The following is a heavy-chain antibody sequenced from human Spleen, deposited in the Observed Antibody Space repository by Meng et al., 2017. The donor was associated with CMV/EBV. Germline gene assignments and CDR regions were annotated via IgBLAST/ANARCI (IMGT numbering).Heavy chain of an antibody. CDR1: GFTFSNAW. CDR2: IKGKTDGGTI. CDR3: AKDAPDAEVDY. V-gene: IGHV3-15*01. Sequence: GESLKISCVASGFTFSNAWMSWVRQAPGKGLEWVGRIKGKTDGGTIDYAAPVKGRFTFSRDDSKNTLYLQMNDLRAEDTAIYYCAKDAPDAEVDYWGQGSLVTVSS. J-gene: IGHJ4*02.